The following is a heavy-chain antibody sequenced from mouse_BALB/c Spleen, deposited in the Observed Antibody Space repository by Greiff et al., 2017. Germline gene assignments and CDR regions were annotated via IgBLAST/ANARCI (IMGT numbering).Heavy chain of an antibody. Sequence: QVHVKQSGAELVKPGASVKLSCKASGYTFTSYYMYWVKQRPGQGLEWIGEINPSNGGTNFNEKFKSKATLTVDKSSSTAYMQLSSLTSEDSAVYYCTRKDGYYVFAYWGQGTLVTVSA. CDR3: TRKDGYYVFAY. CDR2: INPSNGGT. CDR1: GYTFTSYY. V-gene: IGHV1S81*02. D-gene: IGHD2-3*01. J-gene: IGHJ3*01.